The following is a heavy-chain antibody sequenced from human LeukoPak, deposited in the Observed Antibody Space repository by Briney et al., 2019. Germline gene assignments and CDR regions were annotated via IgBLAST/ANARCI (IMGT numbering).Heavy chain of an antibody. CDR3: ARDLDGDGGSGWSGEFDP. V-gene: IGHV4-59*01. Sequence: SETLSLTCTVSGGSISSYYWSWIRQPPGKGLEWIGYIYYSGSTNYNPSLKSRVTISVDTSKNQFSLKLSSVTAADTAVYYCARDLDGDGGSGWSGEFDPWGQGTLVTVPS. J-gene: IGHJ5*02. CDR1: GGSISSYY. D-gene: IGHD3-10*01. CDR2: IYYSGST.